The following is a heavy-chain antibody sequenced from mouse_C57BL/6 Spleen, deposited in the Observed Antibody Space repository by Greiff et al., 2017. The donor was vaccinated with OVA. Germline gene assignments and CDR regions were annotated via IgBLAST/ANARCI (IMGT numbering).Heavy chain of an antibody. CDR2: INPNYGTT. J-gene: IGHJ4*01. CDR3: ARRGSTMVTTSAMDY. V-gene: IGHV1-39*01. Sequence: VQLKESGPELVKPGASVKISCKASGYSFTDYNMNWVKQSNGKSLEWIGVINPNYGTTSYNQKFKGKATLTVDQSSSTAYMQLNSLTSEDSAVYYCARRGSTMVTTSAMDYWGQGTSVTVSS. D-gene: IGHD2-2*01. CDR1: GYSFTDYN.